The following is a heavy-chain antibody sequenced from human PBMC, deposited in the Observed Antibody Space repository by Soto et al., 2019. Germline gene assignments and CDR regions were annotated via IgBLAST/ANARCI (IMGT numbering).Heavy chain of an antibody. Sequence: ASVKVSCKASGYTFTSYGISWVRQAPGQGLEWMGWISAYNGNTNYAQKLQGRVTMTTDTSTSTAYMELRSLRSDDTAVYYCARDSAGPSWGSYRPSGDYWGQGTLVTVSS. J-gene: IGHJ4*02. CDR1: GYTFTSYG. CDR2: ISAYNGNT. CDR3: ARDSAGPSWGSYRPSGDY. V-gene: IGHV1-18*01. D-gene: IGHD3-16*02.